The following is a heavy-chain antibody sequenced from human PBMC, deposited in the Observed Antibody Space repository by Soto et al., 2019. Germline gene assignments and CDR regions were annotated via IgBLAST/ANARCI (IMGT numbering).Heavy chain of an antibody. CDR3: ARDGRATGYSSGWYYSGSGYYYGMDV. CDR1: GGSGSRGRYV. D-gene: IGHD6-19*01. V-gene: IGHV4-61*01. Sequence: SGTLSPTCTVSGGSGSRGRYVWSWIRQPPGKGMGWIGVIYYSGSTNYNPSLKSRVTISVDTSKTQFPLKLSSVTAADTAVYYCARDGRATGYSSGWYYSGSGYYYGMDVWGQGTTVTVSS. J-gene: IGHJ6*02. CDR2: IYYSGST.